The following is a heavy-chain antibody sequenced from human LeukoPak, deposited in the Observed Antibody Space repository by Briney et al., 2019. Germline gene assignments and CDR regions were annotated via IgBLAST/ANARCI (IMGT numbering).Heavy chain of an antibody. CDR3: AKGSYYDSSGSFYFDY. Sequence: GGSLRLSCAASGFTFSNYWIHWVRQAPGKGLEWVSGISGSGDNTYYADSVKGRFTISRDNSKNTLYVQVNSLGTEDTAAYYCAKGSYYDSSGSFYFDYWGQGTLVTVSS. D-gene: IGHD3-22*01. CDR2: ISGSGDNT. J-gene: IGHJ4*02. CDR1: GFTFSNYW. V-gene: IGHV3-23*01.